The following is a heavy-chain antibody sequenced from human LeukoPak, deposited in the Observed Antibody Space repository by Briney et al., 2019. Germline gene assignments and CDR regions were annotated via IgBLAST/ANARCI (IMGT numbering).Heavy chain of an antibody. CDR3: AKDLRSRVGYDFWSGFSTDDY. Sequence: GGSLRLSCAASGFTFSSYAMSWVRQAPGKGLEWVSAISGSGGSTYYADSVKGRFTISRDNSKNTLYLQMNSLRAEDTAVYYCAKDLRSRVGYDFWSGFSTDDYWGQGTLVTVFS. V-gene: IGHV3-23*01. D-gene: IGHD3-3*01. CDR2: ISGSGGST. J-gene: IGHJ4*02. CDR1: GFTFSSYA.